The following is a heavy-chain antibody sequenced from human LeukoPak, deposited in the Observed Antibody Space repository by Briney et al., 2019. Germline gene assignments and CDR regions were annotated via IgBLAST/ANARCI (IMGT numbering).Heavy chain of an antibody. CDR3: ARVGYYDFWSGYYYYYYYMDV. J-gene: IGHJ6*03. V-gene: IGHV3-33*01. CDR2: IWYDGSNK. Sequence: PGRSLRLSCAASGFTFSSYGMHWVRQAPGKGLEWEAVIWYDGSNKYYADSVKGRFTISRDNSKNTLYLQMNSLRAEDTAVYYCARVGYYDFWSGYYYYYYYMDVWGKGTTVTVSS. CDR1: GFTFSSYG. D-gene: IGHD3-3*01.